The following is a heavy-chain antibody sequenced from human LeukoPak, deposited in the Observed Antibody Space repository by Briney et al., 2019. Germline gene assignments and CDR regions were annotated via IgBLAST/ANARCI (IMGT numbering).Heavy chain of an antibody. J-gene: IGHJ4*02. Sequence: KPGGSLRLSCAASGFTFSTYAMNWIRQAPGKGLEWVSYISASGDTIYYGDSVRGRFTISRDNAKNSLYLDMNTLKAEDTAVYYCARDPSWEILSYFDYWGQGTLVTVSS. CDR2: ISASGDTI. CDR3: ARDPSWEILSYFDY. V-gene: IGHV3-11*04. D-gene: IGHD1-26*01. CDR1: GFTFSTYA.